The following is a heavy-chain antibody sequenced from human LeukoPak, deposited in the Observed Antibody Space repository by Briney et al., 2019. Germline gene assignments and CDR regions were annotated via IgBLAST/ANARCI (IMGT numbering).Heavy chain of an antibody. V-gene: IGHV4-4*09. J-gene: IGHJ3*02. D-gene: IGHD3-22*01. Sequence: PSETLSLTCTVSGGSISSYYWSWIRQPPGKGLEWIGYIYTSGSTSYNPSLKSRVTISVDTSKNQFSLKLSSVTAADTAVYYCARRSFYYDSSGYYYLDAFDIWGQGTMVTVSS. CDR3: ARRSFYYDSSGYYYLDAFDI. CDR2: IYTSGST. CDR1: GGSISSYY.